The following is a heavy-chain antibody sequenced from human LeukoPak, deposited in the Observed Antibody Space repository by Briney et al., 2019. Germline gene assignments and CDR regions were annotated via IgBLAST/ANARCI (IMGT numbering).Heavy chain of an antibody. CDR2: IYYSGST. CDR1: GGSISSGGYY. J-gene: IGHJ4*01. V-gene: IGHV4-31*03. CDR3: ARGYMVRGGMGEIDSH. Sequence: PSQTLSLTCTVSGGSISSGGYYWSWIRQHPGKGLEWIGYIYYSGSTYYNPSLKSRVTISVYTSKNQFSLKLSSVTAAGTAVYCCARGYMVRGGMGEIDSHWGPGALVTVSS. D-gene: IGHD3-10*01.